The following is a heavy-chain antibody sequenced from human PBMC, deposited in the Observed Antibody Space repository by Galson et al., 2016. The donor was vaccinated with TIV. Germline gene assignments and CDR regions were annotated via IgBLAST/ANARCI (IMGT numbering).Heavy chain of an antibody. D-gene: IGHD2-2*01. Sequence: QSGAEVKKPGESLKISCKGSGYSFSDYRVGWVRQMPGHGLEWMGIIYPGDSDTRYSPSFQGQVTMSVDKSISTAYLQWSSLKASDTAIYYCARGVVQATAIYGMDVWGQGTTVTVSS. J-gene: IGHJ6*02. V-gene: IGHV5-51*01. CDR2: IYPGDSDT. CDR1: GYSFSDYR. CDR3: ARGVVQATAIYGMDV.